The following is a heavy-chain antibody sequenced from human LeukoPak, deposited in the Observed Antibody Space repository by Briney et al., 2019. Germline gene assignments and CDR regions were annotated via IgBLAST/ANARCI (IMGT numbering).Heavy chain of an antibody. J-gene: IGHJ3*02. CDR3: ARVGGSYGDAFDI. D-gene: IGHD1-26*01. Sequence: GRSLRLSCAASGFTFSSYAMHWVRQAPGKGLEWVSYISSSSSTIYYADSVKGRFTISRDNAKNSLYLQMNSLRAEDTAVYYCARVGGSYGDAFDIWGQGTMVTVSS. CDR2: ISSSSSTI. V-gene: IGHV3-48*01. CDR1: GFTFSSYA.